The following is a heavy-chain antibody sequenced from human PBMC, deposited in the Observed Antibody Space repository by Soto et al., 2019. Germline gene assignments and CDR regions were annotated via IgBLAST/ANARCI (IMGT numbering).Heavy chain of an antibody. J-gene: IGHJ4*02. V-gene: IGHV3-23*01. CDR2: ISGSGGNT. D-gene: IGHD3-16*01. Sequence: EVQLLESGGGLVQPGGSLRLSCAASEFTFSSYAMSWVRQAPGKGLEWVSAISGSGGNTYYADSVKGRFTISRDNSKNTLYLQMNSLRTEDTAVYYCAKEGGRGGGCFDYWGQGTLVTVSS. CDR1: EFTFSSYA. CDR3: AKEGGRGGGCFDY.